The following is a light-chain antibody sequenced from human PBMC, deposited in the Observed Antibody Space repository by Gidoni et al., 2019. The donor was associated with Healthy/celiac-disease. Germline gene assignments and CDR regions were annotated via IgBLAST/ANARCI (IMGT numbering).Light chain of an antibody. J-gene: IGKJ3*01. CDR3: QQRSNWPRFFT. Sequence: DIVLTQSPATLSLSPGERATLSCRASQSVSSYLAWYQQKPGKAPRLLIYDASNMATGIPARFSCSGSWTDFTLTISSLEPEDFAVYYCQQRSNWPRFFTFXPXTKVDIK. CDR1: QSVSSY. CDR2: DAS. V-gene: IGKV3-11*01.